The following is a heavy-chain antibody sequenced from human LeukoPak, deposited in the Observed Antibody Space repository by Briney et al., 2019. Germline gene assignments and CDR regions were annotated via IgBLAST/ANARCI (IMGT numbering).Heavy chain of an antibody. CDR3: ARSFSDFWSHFDY. CDR2: MYYSGST. J-gene: IGHJ4*02. V-gene: IGHV4-39*01. CDR1: GGSISSSNFH. Sequence: SETLSLTCTVSGGSISSSNFHWGWIRQPPGKGLEWIGTMYYSGSTYYNPSLKSRVTISVDTSKNQFSLKLSSVTAADTAVYYCARSFSDFWSHFDYWGQGPLVTVSS. D-gene: IGHD3-3*01.